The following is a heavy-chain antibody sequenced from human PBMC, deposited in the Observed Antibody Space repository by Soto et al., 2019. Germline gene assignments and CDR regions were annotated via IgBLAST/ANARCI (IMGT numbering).Heavy chain of an antibody. J-gene: IGHJ5*02. CDR2: IYYSCST. D-gene: IGHD4-4*01. Sequence: PCETLSLTFKASGGSIRSSSYDWGLFRHPPGKGLEWIGSIYYSCSTYYNPSLKSRVTISVDTSKNQFSLKLSSVTASDTAVYYCARLSVTPFDPWGQGTLVTVSS. V-gene: IGHV4-39*01. CDR3: ARLSVTPFDP. CDR1: GGSIRSSSYD.